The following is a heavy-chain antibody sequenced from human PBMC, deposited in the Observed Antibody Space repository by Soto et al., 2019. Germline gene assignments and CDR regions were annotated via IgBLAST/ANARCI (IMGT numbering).Heavy chain of an antibody. CDR2: IYLGDSDT. CDR1: GYKVSTWHNFTSYW. V-gene: IGHV5-51*01. Sequence: GESLKISCMGSGYKVSTWHNFTSYWIAWVRQMPGEGLEWMGIIYLGDSDTRYSPSFQGQVTISADKSINTVYLQWSSLKASDTATYYCARLGFDYDFLSGYYNVDHYYGIDVWGQGTTVTVSS. J-gene: IGHJ6*02. D-gene: IGHD3-3*01. CDR3: ARLGFDYDFLSGYYNVDHYYGIDV.